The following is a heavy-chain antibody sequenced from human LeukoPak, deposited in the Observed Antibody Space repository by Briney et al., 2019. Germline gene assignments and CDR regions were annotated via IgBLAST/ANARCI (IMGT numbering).Heavy chain of an antibody. Sequence: SETLSLTCTVSGGSISSYYWSWIRQPPGKGLEWIGYIYYSGSTNYNPSLKSRVTISVDTSKNQFSLKLSSVTAADTAVYYCARDSGDYSYYYMDVWGKGTTVTVSS. D-gene: IGHD4-17*01. V-gene: IGHV4-59*01. CDR2: IYYSGST. CDR1: GGSISSYY. J-gene: IGHJ6*03. CDR3: ARDSGDYSYYYMDV.